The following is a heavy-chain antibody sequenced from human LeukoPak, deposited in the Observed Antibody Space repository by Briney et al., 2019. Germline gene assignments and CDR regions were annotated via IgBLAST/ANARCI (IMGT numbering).Heavy chain of an antibody. V-gene: IGHV3-30-3*01. CDR1: GFTFSSYA. J-gene: IGHJ4*02. Sequence: GGSLRLSCAASGFTFSSYAMHWVRQAPGKGLEWVAVISYDGSNKYYADSVKGRFTISRDNSKNTLYLQMNSLRAEDTAVYYCARGRWENYFDYWGQGTLVTVSS. CDR3: ARGRWENYFDY. CDR2: ISYDGSNK. D-gene: IGHD1-26*01.